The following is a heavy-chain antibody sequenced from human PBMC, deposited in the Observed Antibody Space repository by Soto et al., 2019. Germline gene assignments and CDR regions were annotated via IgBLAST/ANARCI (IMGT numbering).Heavy chain of an antibody. V-gene: IGHV1-69*13. CDR2: IIPIFGTA. J-gene: IGHJ3*02. D-gene: IGHD5-12*01. CDR1: GGTFSSYA. Sequence: SVKVSCKASGGTFSSYAISWVRQAPGQGLEWMGGIIPIFGTANYAQKFQGRVTITADESTSTAYMELSSLRSEDTAVYYCARDMRLLRFKAFDIWGQGKMVTVSS. CDR3: ARDMRLLRFKAFDI.